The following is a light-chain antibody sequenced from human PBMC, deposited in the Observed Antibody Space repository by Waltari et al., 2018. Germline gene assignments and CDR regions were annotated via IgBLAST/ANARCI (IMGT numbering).Light chain of an antibody. Sequence: SYVLTQPPSVSVAPGKTARITCGGNNIGSKSVHWYQQKPGQAPVLVVYADSDRPSGIPARFSGSNSGTTATLTISRVEAGDEADYYCQVWDSSSDHVFGTGTKVTVL. J-gene: IGLJ1*01. CDR2: ADS. CDR3: QVWDSSSDHV. V-gene: IGLV3-21*03. CDR1: NIGSKS.